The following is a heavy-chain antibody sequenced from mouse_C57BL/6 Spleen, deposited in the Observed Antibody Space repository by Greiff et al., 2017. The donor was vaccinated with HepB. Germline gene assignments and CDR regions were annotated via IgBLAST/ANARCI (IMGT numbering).Heavy chain of an antibody. Sequence: EVQLQQSGAELVRPGASVKLSCTASGFNIKDDYMHWVKQRPEQGLEWIGWIDPENGDTEYASKFQGKATITADTSSNTAYLQLSSLTSEDTDVYYCTTGGSSPWGQGTTLTVSS. D-gene: IGHD1-1*01. J-gene: IGHJ2*01. CDR2: IDPENGDT. CDR1: GFNIKDDY. V-gene: IGHV14-4*01. CDR3: TTGGSSP.